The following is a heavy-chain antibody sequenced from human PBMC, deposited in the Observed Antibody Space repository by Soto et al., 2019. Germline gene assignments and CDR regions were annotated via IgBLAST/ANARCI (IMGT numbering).Heavy chain of an antibody. J-gene: IGHJ6*02. CDR3: ARGLAYYDYVWGSYRQWYYYYGMDV. CDR1: GYTFTSYD. V-gene: IGHV1-8*01. CDR2: MNPNSGNT. D-gene: IGHD3-16*02. Sequence: ASVKVSWKASGYTFTSYDINWVRQATGQGLEWMGWMNPNSGNTGYAQKFQGRVTMTRNTSISTAYMELSSLRSEDTAVYYCARGLAYYDYVWGSYRQWYYYYGMDVWGQGTTVTVSS.